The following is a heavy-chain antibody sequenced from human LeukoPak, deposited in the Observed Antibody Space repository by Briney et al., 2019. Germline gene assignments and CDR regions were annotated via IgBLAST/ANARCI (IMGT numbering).Heavy chain of an antibody. D-gene: IGHD1-14*01. Sequence: SETLSLTCTVSGGSISSSSYYWGWIRQPPGKGLEWIGSIYYSGSTYYNPSLKSRVTISVDTSKNQFSLKLSSVTAADTAVYYCARDLPRVKGSKYGTDAFDIWGQGTMVTVSS. CDR3: ARDLPRVKGSKYGTDAFDI. CDR2: IYYSGST. CDR1: GGSISSSSYY. J-gene: IGHJ3*02. V-gene: IGHV4-39*07.